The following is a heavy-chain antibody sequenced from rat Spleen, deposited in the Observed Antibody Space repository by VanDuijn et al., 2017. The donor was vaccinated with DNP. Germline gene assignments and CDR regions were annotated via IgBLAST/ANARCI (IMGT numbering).Heavy chain of an antibody. Sequence: EVQLVESGGGLVQPGRSLKLSCTVSGITFSDHNMAWVRQAPKKGLEWVVIIIYDGSTTYYRDYVKGRFTISRDNAQSTLYLQMDSLRSEDTATYYCTRHRTIMPYYYAMDAWGQGASVTVSS. CDR2: IIYDGSTT. J-gene: IGHJ4*01. D-gene: IGHD1-12*01. V-gene: IGHV5-7*01. CDR3: TRHRTIMPYYYAMDA. CDR1: GITFSDHN.